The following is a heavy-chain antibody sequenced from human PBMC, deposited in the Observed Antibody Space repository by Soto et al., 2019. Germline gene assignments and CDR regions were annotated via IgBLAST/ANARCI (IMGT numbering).Heavy chain of an antibody. V-gene: IGHV1-69*13. D-gene: IGHD1-26*01. Sequence: SVKVSCKASGGTFSSYAISWVRQAPGQGLEWMGGIIPIFGTANYAQKFQGRVTITADESTSTAYMELSSLRSEDTAAYYCASGSYIGYYYYGMDVWGQGTTVTVSS. CDR2: IIPIFGTA. CDR1: GGTFSSYA. CDR3: ASGSYIGYYYYGMDV. J-gene: IGHJ6*02.